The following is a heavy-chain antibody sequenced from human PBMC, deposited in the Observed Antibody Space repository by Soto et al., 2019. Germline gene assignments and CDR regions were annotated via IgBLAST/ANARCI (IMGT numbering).Heavy chain of an antibody. Sequence: GGSLRLSCTTSTFTFIHYAMSWVRQAPGKGLEWVSSISGGGVSTYYADSVKGRFTVSRDNSKSTLFLEMNNLRAEDTAVYYCAKGLQLERMSLYYYGVDVWGQGTTVTVSS. CDR1: TFTFIHYA. J-gene: IGHJ6*02. CDR3: AKGLQLERMSLYYYGVDV. D-gene: IGHD1-1*01. CDR2: ISGGGVST. V-gene: IGHV3-23*01.